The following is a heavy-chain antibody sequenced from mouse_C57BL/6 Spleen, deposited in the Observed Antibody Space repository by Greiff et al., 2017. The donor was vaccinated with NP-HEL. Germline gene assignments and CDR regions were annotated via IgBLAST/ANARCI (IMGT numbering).Heavy chain of an antibody. CDR1: GFTFSDYY. J-gene: IGHJ1*03. CDR3: ARVSTMVTTVYFDV. CDR2: INYDGSST. V-gene: IGHV5-16*01. D-gene: IGHD2-2*01. Sequence: EVHLVESEGGLVQPGSSMKLSCTASGFTFSDYYMAWVRQVPEKGLEWVANINYDGSSTYYLDSLKSRFIISRDNAKNSLYLQMSSLKSEDTATYYCARVSTMVTTVYFDVWGTGTTVTVSS.